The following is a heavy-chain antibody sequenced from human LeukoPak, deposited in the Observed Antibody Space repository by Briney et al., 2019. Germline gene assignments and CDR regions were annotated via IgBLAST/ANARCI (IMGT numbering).Heavy chain of an antibody. CDR3: ARDYGGNSWLGMDV. CDR2: IYYSEST. CDR1: GGSISSGDYY. Sequence: MTSETLSLTCTVSGGSISSGDYYWSWIRQPPGKGLEWIGYIYYSESTYYNPSLKSRVTISVDTSKNQFSLKLSSVTAADTAVYYCARDYGGNSWLGMDVWGQGTTVTVSS. V-gene: IGHV4-30-4*01. J-gene: IGHJ6*02. D-gene: IGHD4-23*01.